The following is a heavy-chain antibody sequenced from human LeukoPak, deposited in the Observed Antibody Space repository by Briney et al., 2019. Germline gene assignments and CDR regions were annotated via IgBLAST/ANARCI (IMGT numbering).Heavy chain of an antibody. CDR2: ISGSRGST. CDR3: AKDGQWELLRWNLVDY. V-gene: IGHV3-23*01. CDR1: GFAFSTYA. D-gene: IGHD1-26*01. Sequence: PGGSLRLSCAASGFAFSTYAMSWVRQAPGKGLEWVSAISGSRGSTYYTDSVKGRFTISRDNSKNTLYLQMNSLRAEDTAVYYCAKDGQWELLRWNLVDYWGQGTLVTVSS. J-gene: IGHJ4*02.